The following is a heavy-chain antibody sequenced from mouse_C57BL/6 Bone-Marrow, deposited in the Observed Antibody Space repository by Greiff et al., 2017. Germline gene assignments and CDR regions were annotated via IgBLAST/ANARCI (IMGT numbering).Heavy chain of an antibody. CDR2: FHPYNDDT. J-gene: IGHJ1*03. CDR1: GYTFTTYP. Sequence: VQLQQSGADLVKPGASVKMSCTASGYTFTTYPIEWMKQNHGKSLEWIGNFHPYNDDTKYNEKFKGKATLTVEKSSSTVYLELSRLTSDDSAVYYCARRHGSSSYWYFDVWGTGTTVTVSS. D-gene: IGHD1-1*01. V-gene: IGHV1-47*01. CDR3: ARRHGSSSYWYFDV.